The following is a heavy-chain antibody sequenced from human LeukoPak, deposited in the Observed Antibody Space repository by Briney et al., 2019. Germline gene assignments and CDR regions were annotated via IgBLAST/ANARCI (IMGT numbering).Heavy chain of an antibody. D-gene: IGHD3-9*01. CDR1: GFTFSSYA. V-gene: IGHV3-30*04. CDR3: ARDRDDILTGYYSGGPTDY. Sequence: PGRSLRLFCAASGFTFSSYAMHWVRQAPGKGLEWVAVISYDGSNKYYADSVKGRFTISRDNSKNTLYLQMNSLRAEDTAVYYCARDRDDILTGYYSGGPTDYWGQGTLVTVSS. J-gene: IGHJ4*02. CDR2: ISYDGSNK.